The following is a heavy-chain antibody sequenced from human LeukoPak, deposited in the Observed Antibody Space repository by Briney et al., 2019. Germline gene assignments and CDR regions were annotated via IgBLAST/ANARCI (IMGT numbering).Heavy chain of an antibody. CDR2: INHSGST. J-gene: IGHJ4*02. V-gene: IGHV4-34*01. CDR3: ARNYDSSGYYYPIFDY. Sequence: PSETLSLTCAVYGGSFSGYYWSWIRQPPGKGLEWIGEINHSGSTNYNPSLKSRVTISVDTSKNQFSLKLSSVTAADTAVYYCARNYDSSGYYYPIFDYWGQGTLVTVSS. CDR1: GGSFSGYY. D-gene: IGHD3-22*01.